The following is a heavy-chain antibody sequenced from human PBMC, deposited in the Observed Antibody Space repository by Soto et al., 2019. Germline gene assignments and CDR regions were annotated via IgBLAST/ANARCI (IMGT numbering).Heavy chain of an antibody. CDR3: ARGWEDDGASFYDMDV. Sequence: LLVQSGAEVKEPGSSVKVSCTASGDNIDNSGISWVRQAPGQRLEWMGGILSVSGKTRYAQKFQARVTIFADKSTNTTYMEVHSLRLEDTGVYHCARGWEDDGASFYDMDVWGQGTTVTISS. CDR2: ILSVSGKT. D-gene: IGHD2-2*01. V-gene: IGHV1-69*06. CDR1: GDNIDNSG. J-gene: IGHJ6*02.